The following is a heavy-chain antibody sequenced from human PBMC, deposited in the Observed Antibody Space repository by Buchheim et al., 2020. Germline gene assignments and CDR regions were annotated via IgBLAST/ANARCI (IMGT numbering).Heavy chain of an antibody. CDR3: ARSVAGHYYDNSDYGHGYVFDI. V-gene: IGHV3-7*01. CDR1: GFTFSSYW. J-gene: IGHJ3*02. Sequence: EVQLVESGGGLVQPGGSLRLSCAASGFTFSSYWMSWVCQAPGKGLEWVANIKQDGSEKYYVDSVKGRFTISRDNATNSLYLQMNSLRAEDTAVYYCARSVAGHYYDNSDYGHGYVFDIWGQGT. D-gene: IGHD3-22*01. CDR2: IKQDGSEK.